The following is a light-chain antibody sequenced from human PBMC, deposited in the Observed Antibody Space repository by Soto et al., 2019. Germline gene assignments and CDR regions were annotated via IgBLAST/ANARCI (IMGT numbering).Light chain of an antibody. V-gene: IGLV1-40*01. CDR2: GNS. Sequence: QSVLTQPPSVSGAPGQWVTISCTGSSCNIGAGYDVHWYQQLPGTAPKLLIYGNSNRPSGVPDRFSGSKSGTSASLAITGLQDEAEADYYCHSYDSSLSGHVVFGGGTKLTVL. CDR3: HSYDSSLSGHVV. CDR1: SCNIGAGYD. J-gene: IGLJ2*01.